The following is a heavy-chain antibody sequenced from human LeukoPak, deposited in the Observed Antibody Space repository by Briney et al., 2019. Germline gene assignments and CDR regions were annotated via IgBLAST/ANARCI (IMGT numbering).Heavy chain of an antibody. Sequence: GGSLRLSCAASGFTFSSYVMHWVRQAPGKGLEWVAFIRYDGSNKYYADSVKGRFTISRDNSKNTLYLQMNSLRAEDTAVYYCAKGGNYYGSGSYYYYYYMDVWGKGTTVTISS. CDR2: IRYDGSNK. J-gene: IGHJ6*03. CDR1: GFTFSSYV. V-gene: IGHV3-30*02. CDR3: AKGGNYYGSGSYYYYYYMDV. D-gene: IGHD3-10*01.